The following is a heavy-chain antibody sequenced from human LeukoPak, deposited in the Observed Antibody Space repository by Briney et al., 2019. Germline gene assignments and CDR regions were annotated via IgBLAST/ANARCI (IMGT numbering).Heavy chain of an antibody. CDR3: ARVVVVIGRGYGYYFDY. CDR1: GGSISSGGYS. D-gene: IGHD3-22*01. V-gene: IGHV4-30-2*01. Sequence: SETLSLTCAVPGGSISSGGYSWSWIRQPPGKGLEWIGYIYHSGSTYYNPSLKSRVTISVDRSKNQFSLKLSSATAADTAVYYCARVVVVIGRGYGYYFDYWGQGTLVTVSS. J-gene: IGHJ4*02. CDR2: IYHSGST.